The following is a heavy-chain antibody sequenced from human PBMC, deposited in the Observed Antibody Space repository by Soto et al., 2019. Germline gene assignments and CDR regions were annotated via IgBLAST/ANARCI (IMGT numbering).Heavy chain of an antibody. Sequence: EVQLVESGGGLVQPGGSLGLSCAASGFTFSSYWMSWVRLAPGKGLEWVAHIKQSGSDRYYVDSVRGRFTISRDNAKNSLYLQMNSLRVENAAMYDCGSVKSWAVSPWGQGTLVTVSS. CDR3: GSVKSWAVSP. CDR2: IKQSGSDR. V-gene: IGHV3-7*01. CDR1: GFTFSSYW. D-gene: IGHD6-19*01. J-gene: IGHJ5*02.